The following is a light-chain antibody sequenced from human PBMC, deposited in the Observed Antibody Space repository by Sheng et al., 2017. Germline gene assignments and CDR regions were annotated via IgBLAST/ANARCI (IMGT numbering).Light chain of an antibody. J-gene: IGLJ3*02. CDR2: EDS. CDR1: SGKIASNY. Sequence: FMLTQPHSVSESPGKTVIISCTRNSGKIASNYVRWYQQRPASSPTTVIYEDSQRPPSGVPDRFSGSIDSSSNSAFLTISGLTTEDEADYYCQSYDDTDLVFGGGTRVTVL. CDR3: QSYDDTDLV. V-gene: IGLV6-57*01.